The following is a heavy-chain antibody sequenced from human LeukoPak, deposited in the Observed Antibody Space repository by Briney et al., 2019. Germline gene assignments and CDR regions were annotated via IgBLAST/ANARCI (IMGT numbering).Heavy chain of an antibody. CDR1: GFTFSSYA. J-gene: IGHJ4*02. Sequence: GRSLRLSCAASGFTFSSYAMHWVRQAPGKGLEWVAVISYDGSNKYYADSVKGRFTISGDNSKNTLYLQMNSLRAEDTAVYYCARDHLGDWGQGTLVTVSS. V-gene: IGHV3-30*04. CDR3: ARDHLGD. D-gene: IGHD1-26*01. CDR2: ISYDGSNK.